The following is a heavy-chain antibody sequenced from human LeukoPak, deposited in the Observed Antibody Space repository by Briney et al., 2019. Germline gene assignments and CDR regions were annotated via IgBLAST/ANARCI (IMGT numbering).Heavy chain of an antibody. CDR1: GFTFSSYW. J-gene: IGHJ4*02. D-gene: IGHD6-19*01. Sequence: PGGSLRLSCAASGFTFSSYWMHWVRQAPGKGLVWVSRINSDGSSTSYADSVKGRFTISRDNAKNTLYLQMNSLRAEDTAVYYRARVEYSSGWYSWYYFDYWGQGTLVTVSS. CDR2: INSDGSST. V-gene: IGHV3-74*01. CDR3: ARVEYSSGWYSWYYFDY.